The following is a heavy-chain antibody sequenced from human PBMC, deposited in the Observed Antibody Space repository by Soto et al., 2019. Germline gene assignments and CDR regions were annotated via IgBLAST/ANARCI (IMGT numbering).Heavy chain of an antibody. CDR3: AREPYGDYSGY. Sequence: QVQLVQSGAEVKKPVSSVKVSCKASGGTFSSYSINWVRQAPGQGLEWMGRITPILGIANYAQKFQGRVTITAEKSTSTAYMELSSLRSEDTAVYYCAREPYGDYSGYWGQGTLVTVSS. J-gene: IGHJ4*02. CDR1: GGTFSSYS. CDR2: ITPILGIA. D-gene: IGHD4-17*01. V-gene: IGHV1-69*08.